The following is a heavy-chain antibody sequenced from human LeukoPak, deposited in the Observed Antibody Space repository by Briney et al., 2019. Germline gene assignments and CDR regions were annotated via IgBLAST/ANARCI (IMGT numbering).Heavy chain of an antibody. CDR3: ARDQLVGVRDYMDV. V-gene: IGHV3-21*01. CDR2: ISSSSRYI. D-gene: IGHD1-26*01. J-gene: IGHJ6*03. CDR1: GFTFSSYS. Sequence: PGGSLRLSCAASGFTFSSYSMNWVRQAPGKGLEWVSSISSSSRYIYYADSVKGRFTISRDNAKNSLYLQMNSLRAEDTAVYYCARDQLVGVRDYMDVWGKGTTVTVSS.